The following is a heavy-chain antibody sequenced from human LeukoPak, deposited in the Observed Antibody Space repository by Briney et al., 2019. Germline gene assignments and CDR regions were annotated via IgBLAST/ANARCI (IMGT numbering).Heavy chain of an antibody. CDR2: ISGSGGST. CDR3: AKVVSAYCGGDCYFDY. V-gene: IGHV3-23*01. D-gene: IGHD2-21*02. Sequence: PGGSLRLSCAASGFTFSSYAMSWVRQAPGKGLEWVSAISGSGGSTYYADSVKGRFTISRDNSKNTLYLQMNSLRAEDTAVYYCAKVVSAYCGGDCYFDYWGQGALVTVSS. CDR1: GFTFSSYA. J-gene: IGHJ4*02.